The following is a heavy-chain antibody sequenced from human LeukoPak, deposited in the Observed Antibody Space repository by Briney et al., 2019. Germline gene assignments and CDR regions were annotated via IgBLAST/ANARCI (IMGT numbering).Heavy chain of an antibody. CDR1: GYSFTSYW. CDR2: IYPGDSDT. CDR3: ARHSFSYYYGSGGSAPTDY. V-gene: IGHV5-51*01. Sequence: NPGESLKISCKGSGYSFTSYWIGWVRQMPGKGLEWMGIIYPGDSDTRYSPSFQGQVTISADKSISTAYLQWSSLKASDTAMYYCARHSFSYYYGSGGSAPTDYWGQGTLVTVSS. J-gene: IGHJ4*02. D-gene: IGHD3-10*01.